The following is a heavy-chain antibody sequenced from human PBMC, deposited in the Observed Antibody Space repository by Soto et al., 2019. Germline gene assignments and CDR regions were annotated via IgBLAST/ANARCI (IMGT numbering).Heavy chain of an antibody. CDR3: FGNLLWRGY. J-gene: IGHJ4*02. Sequence: QVQLVESGGGVVQPGRSLRLSCAASGFTFSSYGMHWVRQAPGKGLEWVSLISNDGSNKYYADSVKGRFTISRDNSNNTLFLQVNSLRAEDTAVYYWFGNLLWRGYWGRGTLVTVSS. CDR2: ISNDGSNK. CDR1: GFTFSSYG. D-gene: IGHD3-16*01. V-gene: IGHV3-30*03.